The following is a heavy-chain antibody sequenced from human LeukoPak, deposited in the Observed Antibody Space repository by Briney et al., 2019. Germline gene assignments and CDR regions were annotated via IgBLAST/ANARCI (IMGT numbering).Heavy chain of an antibody. CDR1: GFTVSSNY. Sequence: PGGSLRLSCAASGFTVSSNYMSWVRQAPGKGLEWVSSISSSSSYIYYADSVKGRFTISRDNAKNSLYLQMNSLRAEDTAVYHCVRDRAYFDSSGFYNLDYWGQGTLVTVSS. CDR3: VRDRAYFDSSGFYNLDY. J-gene: IGHJ4*02. D-gene: IGHD3-22*01. V-gene: IGHV3-21*01. CDR2: ISSSSSYI.